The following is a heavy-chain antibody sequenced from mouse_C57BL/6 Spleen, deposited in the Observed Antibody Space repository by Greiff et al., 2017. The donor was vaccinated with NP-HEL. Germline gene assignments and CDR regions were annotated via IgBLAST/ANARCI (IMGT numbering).Heavy chain of an antibody. CDR2: ISDGGSYT. D-gene: IGHD1-1*01. CDR3: ARGYYGSSYVEYFDV. V-gene: IGHV5-4*01. J-gene: IGHJ1*03. CDR1: GFTFSSYA. Sequence: EVQRVESGGGLVKPGGSLKLSCAASGFTFSSYAMSWVRQTPEKRLEWVATISDGGSYTYYPDNVKGRFTISRDNAKNNLYLQMSHLKSEDTAMYYCARGYYGSSYVEYFDVWGTGTTVTVSS.